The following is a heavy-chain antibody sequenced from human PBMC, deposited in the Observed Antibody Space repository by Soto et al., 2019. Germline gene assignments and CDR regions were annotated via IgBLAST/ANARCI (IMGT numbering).Heavy chain of an antibody. CDR2: ISGSGGRT. CDR1: GFTFSSYA. J-gene: IGHJ6*03. V-gene: IGHV3-23*01. Sequence: EVQLLESGGGLIQPGGSLRLSCAASGFTFSSYAMSWVRQAPGKGLEWVSAISGSGGRTYYADSVKGRFTISGDDSKNTLYLQMNSLRAEDTALYYCAKSCDWYFCFMDVWGKGTTVTVSS. CDR3: AKSCDWYFCFMDV. D-gene: IGHD3-9*01.